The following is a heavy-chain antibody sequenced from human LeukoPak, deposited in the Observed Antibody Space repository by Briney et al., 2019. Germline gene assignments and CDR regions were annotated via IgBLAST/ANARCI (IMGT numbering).Heavy chain of an antibody. CDR1: GFTLSSYA. Sequence: PGGSLRLSCAAAGFTLSSYAMSWVRQAPGKGLEWVSGISGSGSSTYYADSVKGRFTISRDNSKNTLYLQMNSLRAEDTAVYYCAKDAYYGDYAPYFDYWGQGTLVTVSS. J-gene: IGHJ4*02. D-gene: IGHD4-17*01. CDR3: AKDAYYGDYAPYFDY. V-gene: IGHV3-23*01. CDR2: ISGSGSST.